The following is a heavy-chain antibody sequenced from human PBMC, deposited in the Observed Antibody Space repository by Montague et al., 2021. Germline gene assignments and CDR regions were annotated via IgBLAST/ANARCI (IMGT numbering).Heavy chain of an antibody. Sequence: SETLSLTCGLSGGSLSGYYWAWIRQTPGKGLEWIGNINHSGSAKYNPSLKHRVPISVGTSNNQFFLDLTSVTAADTAMYFCARGLFGTVNGQYSGGWYYFDKWGQGTLVTVSS. CDR2: INHSGSA. CDR3: ARGLFGTVNGQYSGGWYYFDK. V-gene: IGHV4-34*01. D-gene: IGHD1-26*01. CDR1: GGSLSGYY. J-gene: IGHJ4*02.